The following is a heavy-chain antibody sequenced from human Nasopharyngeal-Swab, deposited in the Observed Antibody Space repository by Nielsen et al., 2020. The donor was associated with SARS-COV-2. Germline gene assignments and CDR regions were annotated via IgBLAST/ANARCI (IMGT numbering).Heavy chain of an antibody. V-gene: IGHV3-48*02. J-gene: IGHJ6*02. CDR1: GFTFSSYS. CDR2: ISSSSSAI. Sequence: GESLKISCAASGFTFSSYSMNWVRQAPGKGLEWVSYISSSSSAIYYADSVKGRFTISRDNAKNSLYLQMNSLRDEDTAVYYCARDPSYGSSYYGMDVWGQGTTVTVSS. CDR3: ARDPSYGSSYYGMDV. D-gene: IGHD3-10*01.